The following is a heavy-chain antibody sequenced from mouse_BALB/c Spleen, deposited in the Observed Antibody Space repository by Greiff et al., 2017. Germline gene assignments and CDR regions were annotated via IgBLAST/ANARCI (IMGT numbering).Heavy chain of an antibody. D-gene: IGHD2-14*01. J-gene: IGHJ3*01. V-gene: IGHV1S81*02. Sequence: QVQLQQSGAELVKPGASVKLSCKASGYTFTSYYMYWVKQRPGQGLEWIGEINPSNGGTNFNEKFKSKATLTVDKSSSTAYMQLSSLTSEDSAVYYCTRSGTFHTSYRYAAWFAYWGQGTLVTVSA. CDR3: TRSGTFHTSYRYAAWFAY. CDR1: GYTFTSYY. CDR2: INPSNGGT.